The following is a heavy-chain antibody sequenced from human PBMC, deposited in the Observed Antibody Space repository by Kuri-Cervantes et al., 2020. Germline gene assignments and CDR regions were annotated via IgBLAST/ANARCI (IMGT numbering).Heavy chain of an antibody. CDR1: GYSFTSYG. J-gene: IGHJ6*03. CDR3: ARATTVTTGYYMDV. CDR2: ISAYNGNT. Sequence: ASVKVSCKASGYSFTSYGISWVRQAPGQGLEWMGWISAYNGNTNYAQKLQGRVTMTTDTSTSTAYMELRSLRSDDTAVYYCARATTVTTGYYMDVWGKGTTVTVSS. V-gene: IGHV1-18*01. D-gene: IGHD4-11*01.